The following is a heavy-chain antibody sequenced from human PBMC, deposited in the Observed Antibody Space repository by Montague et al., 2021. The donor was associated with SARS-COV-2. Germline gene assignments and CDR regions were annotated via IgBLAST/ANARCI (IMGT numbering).Heavy chain of an antibody. CDR1: GDSMNNYY. CDR2: INYSGST. V-gene: IGHV4-59*01. J-gene: IGHJ4*02. D-gene: IGHD6-13*01. CDR3: ARAPIYRSSWYAYFDY. Sequence: SETLSLTCTVSGDSMNNYYWSWIRQPAGKGLEWVGYINYSGSTHXXPSLQSRVTLSRDTSKNQFSLRLTSVTAADTAMYFCARAPIYRSSWYAYFDYWGQGTLVTVSS.